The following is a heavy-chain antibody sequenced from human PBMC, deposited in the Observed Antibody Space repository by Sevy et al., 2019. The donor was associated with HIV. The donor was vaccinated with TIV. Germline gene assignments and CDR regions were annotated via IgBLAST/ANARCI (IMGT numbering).Heavy chain of an antibody. CDR1: GFTFSDYA. CDR3: ARDRGEILSSAFDY. Sequence: GGSLRLSCAASGFTFSDYAMHWVRQAPGKGLEWVAVISYDGRNNKYNADSVKGRFTISRDNSKNTLYRQMNRLRAEDTAIYYCARDRGEILSSAFDYWGQGTLVTVSS. V-gene: IGHV3-30*04. J-gene: IGHJ4*02. CDR2: ISYDGRNNK. D-gene: IGHD3-16*01.